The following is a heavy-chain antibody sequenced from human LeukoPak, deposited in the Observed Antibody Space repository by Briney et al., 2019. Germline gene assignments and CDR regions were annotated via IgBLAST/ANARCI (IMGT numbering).Heavy chain of an antibody. D-gene: IGHD6-13*01. CDR3: ARSIVAAAGTVWFDP. Sequence: SETLSLTFTVSGGSISSYYWSWIRQPPGKGLEWIGYIYYSGSTNYNPSLKSRVTISVDTSKNQFSLKLSSVTAADTAVYYCARSIVAAAGTVWFDPWGQGTLVTVSS. CDR2: IYYSGST. V-gene: IGHV4-59*01. J-gene: IGHJ5*02. CDR1: GGSISSYY.